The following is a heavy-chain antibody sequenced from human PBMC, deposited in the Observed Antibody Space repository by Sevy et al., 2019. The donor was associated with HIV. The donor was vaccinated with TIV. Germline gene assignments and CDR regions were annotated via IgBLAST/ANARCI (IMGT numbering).Heavy chain of an antibody. Sequence: SETLSLTCFVSGGSISSNSYYWGWIRQPPGRELEWIGTIHYGGSTYYNPFLESRVTLSVDTSKNHFSLKLSSLTAADEALYYCARRGIAGSTDYFDYWGQGTLVTVSS. CDR1: GGSISSNSYY. CDR2: IHYGGST. V-gene: IGHV4-39*02. J-gene: IGHJ4*02. D-gene: IGHD1-20*01. CDR3: ARRGIAGSTDYFDY.